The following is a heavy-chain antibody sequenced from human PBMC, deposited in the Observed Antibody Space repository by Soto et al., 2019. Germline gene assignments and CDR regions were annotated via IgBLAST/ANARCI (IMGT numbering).Heavy chain of an antibody. CDR1: GGSFSGYY. D-gene: IGHD2-8*01. CDR3: ARDVMANNRYHWYFDL. CDR2: ITHSGST. Sequence: QVQLQQWGAGLLKPSETLSLTCAVYGGSFSGYYWSWIRQPTGKGLEWIGEITHSGSTNYNPSLKSRVTISVDTSKSQFSLKLSSVTAADSAVYYCARDVMANNRYHWYFDLWGRGTLVTVSS. J-gene: IGHJ2*01. V-gene: IGHV4-34*01.